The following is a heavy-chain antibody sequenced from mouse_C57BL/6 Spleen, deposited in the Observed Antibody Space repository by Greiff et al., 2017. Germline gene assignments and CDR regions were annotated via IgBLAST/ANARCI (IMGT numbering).Heavy chain of an antibody. V-gene: IGHV5-17*01. D-gene: IGHD1-1*01. J-gene: IGHJ4*01. CDR3: ARRIYYGSSGYYYAMDY. Sequence: EVQVVESGGGLVKPGGSLKLSCAASGFTFSDYGMHWVRQAPEKGLEWVAYISSGSSTIYYADTVKGRFTISRDNAKNTLFLQMTSLRSEDTAMYYCARRIYYGSSGYYYAMDYWGQGTSVTVSS. CDR2: ISSGSSTI. CDR1: GFTFSDYG.